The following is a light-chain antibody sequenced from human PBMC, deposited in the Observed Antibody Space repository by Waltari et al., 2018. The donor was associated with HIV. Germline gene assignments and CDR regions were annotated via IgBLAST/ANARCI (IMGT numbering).Light chain of an antibody. CDR1: QSISSW. J-gene: IGKJ1*01. V-gene: IGKV1-5*03. CDR3: QQYHSIPWT. Sequence: DIQMTQSPSTLSASVGDRVTITCRASQSISSWLAWYQQKPGKAPKLLIYKASSLESGVPSRFSGSGSGTDFSLTISSLQAEDVALYYCQQYHSIPWTFGQGTKVEIK. CDR2: KAS.